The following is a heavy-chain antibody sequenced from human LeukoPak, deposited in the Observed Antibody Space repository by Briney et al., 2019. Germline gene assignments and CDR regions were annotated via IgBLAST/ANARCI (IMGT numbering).Heavy chain of an antibody. D-gene: IGHD1-26*01. CDR3: ARHPSGSYPGGVDY. CDR1: GGSISSSSYY. V-gene: IGHV4-39*01. Sequence: PSETLSLTCTVSGGSISSSSYYWGWIRQPPGKGLEWIGSIYYSGSTYYNPSLKSRVTISVDTSKNQFSLKLSSVTAADTAVYYCARHPSGSYPGGVDYWGQGTLVTVSS. J-gene: IGHJ4*02. CDR2: IYYSGST.